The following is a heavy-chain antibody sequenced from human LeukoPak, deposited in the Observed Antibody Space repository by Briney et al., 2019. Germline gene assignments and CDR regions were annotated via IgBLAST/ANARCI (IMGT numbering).Heavy chain of an antibody. CDR2: INPSGGST. J-gene: IGHJ5*02. CDR3: ARVRVTMVRGSATGGWFDP. CDR1: GYTFTSYY. D-gene: IGHD3-10*01. Sequence: ASVKVSCKASGYTFTSYYMHWVRHAPGQGLEWMGIINPSGGSTSYAQKFQGRVTMTRDTSTSTVYMELSSLRSEDTAVYYCARVRVTMVRGSATGGWFDPWGQGTLVTVSS. V-gene: IGHV1-46*01.